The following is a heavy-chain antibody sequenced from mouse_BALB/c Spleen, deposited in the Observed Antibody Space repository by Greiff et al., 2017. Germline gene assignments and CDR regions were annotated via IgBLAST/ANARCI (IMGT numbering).Heavy chain of an antibody. CDR2: INPSTGYT. D-gene: IGHD2-4*01. CDR1: GYTFTSYW. J-gene: IGHJ1*01. CDR3: ARATMITAAGYFDV. V-gene: IGHV1-7*01. Sequence: QVQLQQSGAELAKPGASVKMSCKASGYTFTSYWMHWVKQRPGQGLEWIGYINPSTGYTEYNQKFKDKATLTADKSSSTAYMQLSSLTSEDSAVYYCARATMITAAGYFDVWGAGTTVTVSS.